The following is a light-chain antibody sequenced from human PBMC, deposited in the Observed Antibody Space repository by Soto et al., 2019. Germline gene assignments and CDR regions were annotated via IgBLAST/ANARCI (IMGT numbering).Light chain of an antibody. V-gene: IGKV2-28*01. J-gene: IGKJ4*01. CDR1: RNLLHSNGYYY. Sequence: EIVLTQSPLSLPVTPGEPASISCRSSRNLLHSNGYYYLDWYLQKPGQSPQLLIYLGSNRASGVPVRFSGSGSGTDFTLTISRVEAEDVGVYFCAQGLATPFTFGGGTKVEIK. CDR3: AQGLATPFT. CDR2: LGS.